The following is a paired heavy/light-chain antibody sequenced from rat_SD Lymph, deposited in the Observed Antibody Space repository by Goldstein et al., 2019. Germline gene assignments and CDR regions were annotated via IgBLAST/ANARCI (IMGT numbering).Light chain of an antibody. CDR3: MQSNSFPLT. CDR2: KAS. Sequence: DIVMTQSPTSMSISVGDRVTMNCKASQNVGSNVDWYQQKTGQSPKLLIYKASNRYTGVPDRFTGSGSGTDFTFTISNMQAEDLAVYYCMQSNSFPLTFGSGTKLEIK. V-gene: IGKV6S10*01. CDR1: QNVGSN. J-gene: IGKJ5*01.
Heavy chain of an antibody. J-gene: IGHJ3*01. CDR1: GFTFSNYG. Sequence: EVQLVESGGGLVQPGGSLKLSCVASGFTFSNYGMNWIRQAPGKGLEWIAYISSGSSYIHYAETVKGRFTISRDNAKNTLYLQMTGLRSEDTAFYYCASPNWDPKRFAYWGQGTLVTVSS. CDR3: ASPNWDPKRFAY. CDR2: ISSGSSYI. V-gene: IGHV5-34*01. D-gene: IGHD5-1*01.